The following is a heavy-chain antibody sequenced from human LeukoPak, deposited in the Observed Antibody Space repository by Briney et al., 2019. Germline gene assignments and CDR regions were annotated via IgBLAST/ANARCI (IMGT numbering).Heavy chain of an antibody. J-gene: IGHJ4*02. CDR2: ISGSGGST. V-gene: IGHV3-23*01. Sequence: AGGSLRLSCATSGFIFSTYVLSWVRQAPGKGLEWASSISGSGGSTYHADSVKGRFTISRDSSKNTLYLQMNSLRAEDTAIYYCARVIRAAPGKGYFDYWGQGTLVTVSS. CDR1: GFIFSTYV. CDR3: ARVIRAAPGKGYFDY. D-gene: IGHD6-13*01.